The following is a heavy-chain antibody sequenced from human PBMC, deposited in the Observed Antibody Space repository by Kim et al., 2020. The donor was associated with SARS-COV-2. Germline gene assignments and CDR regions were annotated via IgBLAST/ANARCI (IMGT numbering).Heavy chain of an antibody. CDR3: ASYYGSGSDLDY. V-gene: IGHV4-4*02. CDR2: IYNSGST. Sequence: SETLSLTCAVSGGSISSSSWWSWVRQPPGKGLGWIGVIYNSGSTNYNPSLKSRVTISVDKSKYQFSLKLRSVTAADTAVYYCASYYGSGSDLDYWGQGTLVTVSS. D-gene: IGHD3-10*01. J-gene: IGHJ4*02. CDR1: GGSISSSSW.